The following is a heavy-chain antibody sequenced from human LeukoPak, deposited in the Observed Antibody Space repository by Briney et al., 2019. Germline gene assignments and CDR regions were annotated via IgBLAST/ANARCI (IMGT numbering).Heavy chain of an antibody. CDR1: GFSFSSYY. CDR2: ISGSRNTI. CDR3: ARERGGTYYYYYGMDV. V-gene: IGHV3-48*04. D-gene: IGHD2-15*01. Sequence: GGSLSLSCTASGFSFSSYYLKWVRQTPGKGLEWVACISGSRNTIYYADSVKGRSTISRDNAKNTLYLQMNSLRAEDTAVYYCARERGGTYYYYYGMDVWGQGTTVTVSS. J-gene: IGHJ6*02.